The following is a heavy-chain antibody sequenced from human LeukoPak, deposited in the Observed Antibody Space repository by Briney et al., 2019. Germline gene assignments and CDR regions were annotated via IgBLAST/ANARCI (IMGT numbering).Heavy chain of an antibody. CDR1: GFTFSSHR. V-gene: IGHV3-74*01. CDR2: TSSDGTTT. CDR3: ARVGAALDY. D-gene: IGHD2-15*01. Sequence: GGSLRLSCAASGFTFSSHRMNWIRQAPGKGLVWVSRTSSDGTTTHYADSVRGRFTSSRDNAKNTLYLQMNSLRAEDTAVYCARVGAALDYWGQGTLVTVSS. J-gene: IGHJ4*02.